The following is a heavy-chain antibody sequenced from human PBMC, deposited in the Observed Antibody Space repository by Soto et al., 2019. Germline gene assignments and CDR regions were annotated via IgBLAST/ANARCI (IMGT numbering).Heavy chain of an antibody. CDR2: IYYSGST. CDR3: AREGGYCSGGSCYSYYYYMDV. Sequence: HVQLQVSGPGLVKPTENLSLTCTVSGGSISSYYWSWIRQPPGKGLEWIGYIYYSGSTNYNPSLKSRVTISVDTSNNHFSLKLSSVTAADTAVYYCAREGGYCSGGSCYSYYYYMDVWGKGTTVTVSS. D-gene: IGHD2-15*01. J-gene: IGHJ6*03. CDR1: GGSISSYY. V-gene: IGHV4-59*01.